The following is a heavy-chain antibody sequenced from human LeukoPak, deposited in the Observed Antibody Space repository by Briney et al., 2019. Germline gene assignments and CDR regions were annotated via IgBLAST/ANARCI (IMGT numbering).Heavy chain of an antibody. D-gene: IGHD5-18*01. CDR1: GFTVSSNY. CDR2: IYSDGRI. CDR3: ARESGYSYGLAGFFDY. V-gene: IGHV3-53*01. Sequence: GGXXRLSCAASGFTVSSNYMSWVRQAPGKGLEWVSVIYSDGRIHSADSVKGRFTISRDDSKNTLSLQMNSLRAEDTAVYYCARESGYSYGLAGFFDYWGQGTLVTVSS. J-gene: IGHJ4*02.